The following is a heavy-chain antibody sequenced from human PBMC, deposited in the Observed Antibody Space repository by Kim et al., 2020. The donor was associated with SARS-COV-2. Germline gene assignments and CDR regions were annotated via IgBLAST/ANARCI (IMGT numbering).Heavy chain of an antibody. CDR1: GGSISSGGYC. D-gene: IGHD3-22*01. Sequence: SETLSLTCTVSGGSISSGGYCWSWIRQHPGKGLEWIGYIYYSGRTYYNPSLKSRVTISVDTSKNQFSLKLSSVTAADTVVYYCARAAITMIVVVNAFDIWGQGTMVTVSS. CDR3: ARAAITMIVVVNAFDI. V-gene: IGHV4-31*03. CDR2: IYYSGRT. J-gene: IGHJ3*02.